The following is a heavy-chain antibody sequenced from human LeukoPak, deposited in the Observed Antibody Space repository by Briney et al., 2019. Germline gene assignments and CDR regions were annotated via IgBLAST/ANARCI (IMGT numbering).Heavy chain of an antibody. CDR1: GFTFSSYA. J-gene: IGHJ4*02. V-gene: IGHV3-23*01. CDR2: ISGSGGST. CDR3: AKGPYGSGNYPTFFDY. D-gene: IGHD3-10*01. Sequence: GGSLRLSCAASGFTFSSYAMSWVRQAPGKGLEWVSAISGSGGSTYYADSVKGRFTISRDNAKSSLYLQMNSLRAEDTALYYCAKGPYGSGNYPTFFDYWGQGTLVTVSS.